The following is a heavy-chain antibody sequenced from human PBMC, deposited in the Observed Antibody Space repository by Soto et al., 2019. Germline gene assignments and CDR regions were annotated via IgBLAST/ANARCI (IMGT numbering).Heavy chain of an antibody. J-gene: IGHJ6*02. CDR2: IWYDGSNK. CDR3: ARDGGTAMVQQNYYYYYYGMDV. V-gene: IGHV3-33*01. Sequence: ESGGGVVQPGRSLRLSCAASGFTFSSYGMHWVRQAPGKGLEWVAVIWYDGSNKYYADSVKGRFTISRDNSKNTLYLQMNSLRAEGTAVYYCARDGGTAMVQQNYYYYYYGMDVWGQGTTVTVSS. D-gene: IGHD5-18*01. CDR1: GFTFSSYG.